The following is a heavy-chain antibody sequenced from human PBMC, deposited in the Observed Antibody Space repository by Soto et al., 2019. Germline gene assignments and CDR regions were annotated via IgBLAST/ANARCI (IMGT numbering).Heavy chain of an antibody. Sequence: SETRSLTCTVSGGSTSPSSYYWARLLQPPGKGLEWLGRIYYSGTTSYNPSLKSRVTISVDRSKNQFSLNLSLVTAADTALFYCARQGGFCCSYAGYRNWFALSARRTPVPVSS. CDR3: ARQGGFCCSYAGYRNWFAL. J-gene: IGHJ5*02. D-gene: IGHD2-15*01. CDR1: GGSTSPSSYY. CDR2: IYYSGTT. V-gene: IGHV4-39*01.